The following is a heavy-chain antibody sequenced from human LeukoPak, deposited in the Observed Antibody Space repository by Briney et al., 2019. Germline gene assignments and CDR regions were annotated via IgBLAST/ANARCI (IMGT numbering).Heavy chain of an antibody. D-gene: IGHD2-15*01. CDR3: ARDLDVVPYNWFDP. CDR1: GGSIRSYF. J-gene: IGHJ5*02. V-gene: IGHV4-4*07. CDR2: ISTTGNT. Sequence: PSETLSLTCTVSGGSIRSYFWSWIRQPAGKGLEWIGLISTTGNTNYNPSLKSRVTMSIDMSKNQFSLRLSSLTAADTDVYYCARDLDVVPYNWFDPWGQGTLVTVSS.